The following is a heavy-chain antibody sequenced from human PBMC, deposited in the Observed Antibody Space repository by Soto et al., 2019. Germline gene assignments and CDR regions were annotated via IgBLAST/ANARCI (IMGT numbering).Heavy chain of an antibody. CDR1: GFTFSGSA. Sequence: GGSLRLSCAASGFTFSGSAMHWVRQASGKGLEWVSRIRSKANSYATAYAASVKGRFTISRDDSKNTAYLQMNSLKTEDTAVYYCTRRSIPSADNWGQGTLVTVSS. CDR2: IRSKANSYAT. CDR3: TRRSIPSADN. D-gene: IGHD3-10*01. J-gene: IGHJ4*02. V-gene: IGHV3-73*01.